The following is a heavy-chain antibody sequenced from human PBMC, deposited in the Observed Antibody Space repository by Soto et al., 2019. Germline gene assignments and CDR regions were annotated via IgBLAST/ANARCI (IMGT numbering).Heavy chain of an antibody. Sequence: QVQLQESGPGLVKPSQTLSLTCTVSGGSISSGGYYWSWIRQHPGKGLEWIGYIYYSGSTYYNPSLKSRVTISVDTSKNQFSLKLSSVTAADTAVYYCASMNIVVVPAAPLVWFDPWGQGTLVTVSS. CDR1: GGSISSGGYY. V-gene: IGHV4-31*03. D-gene: IGHD2-2*01. J-gene: IGHJ5*02. CDR3: ASMNIVVVPAAPLVWFDP. CDR2: IYYSGST.